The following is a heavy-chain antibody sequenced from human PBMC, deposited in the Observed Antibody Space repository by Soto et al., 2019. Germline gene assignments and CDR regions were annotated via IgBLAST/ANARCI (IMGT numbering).Heavy chain of an antibody. J-gene: IGHJ4*02. D-gene: IGHD3-3*01. CDR3: AHRVLRTVFGLVTTTAIYFDF. CDR2: IYWDDDK. V-gene: IGHV2-5*02. CDR1: GFSLTTSGVG. Sequence: QITLNESGPTVVRPTETLTLTCRFSGFSLTTSGVGVGWIRQSPGKAPEWLALIYWDDDKRYSASLKSRLTITKDPSKTQVVLTVSDLDPTDTATYYCAHRVLRTVFGLVTTTAIYFDFWGQGTPVAVSS.